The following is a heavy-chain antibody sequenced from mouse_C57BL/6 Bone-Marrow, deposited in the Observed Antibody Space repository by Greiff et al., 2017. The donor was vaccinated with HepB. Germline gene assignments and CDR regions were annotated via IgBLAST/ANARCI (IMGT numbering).Heavy chain of an antibody. V-gene: IGHV6-3*01. J-gene: IGHJ2*01. CDR3: TGPGLKSFYFDY. Sequence: EVMLVESGGGLVQPGGSMKLSCVASGFTFSNYWMNWVRQSPEKGLEWVAQIRLKSDNYATHYAESVKGRFTISRDDSKSSVYLQMNNLRAEDTGIDYCTGPGLKSFYFDYWGQGTTLTVSS. CDR2: IRLKSDNYAT. CDR1: GFTFSNYW.